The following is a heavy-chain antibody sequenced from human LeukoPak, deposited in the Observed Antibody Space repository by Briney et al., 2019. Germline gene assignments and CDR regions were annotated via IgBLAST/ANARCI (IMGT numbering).Heavy chain of an antibody. Sequence: GGSLRLCCAASGFTFSSYSMKWVRQAPGKGLEWVSSISSSSSYIYYADSVKGRFTISRDNAKNSLYLQMNSLRAEDTAVYYCARGVVGYYGSGSLPYYFDYWGQGTLVTVSS. D-gene: IGHD3-10*01. J-gene: IGHJ4*02. V-gene: IGHV3-21*01. CDR3: ARGVVGYYGSGSLPYYFDY. CDR2: ISSSSSYI. CDR1: GFTFSSYS.